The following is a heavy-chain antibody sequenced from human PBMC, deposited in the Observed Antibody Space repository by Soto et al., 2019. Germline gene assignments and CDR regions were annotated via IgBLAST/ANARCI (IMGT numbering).Heavy chain of an antibody. CDR2: ISGSGGST. V-gene: IGHV3-23*01. CDR3: AIHPFYYGSGSYEYYFDY. CDR1: GFTLFSYS. Sequence: AGGAPRLSFAAPGFTLFSYSLSWGPPAPGEGVEWVSAISGSGGSTYYADSVKGRFTISRDNSKNTLYLQMNSLRAEDTAVYYCAIHPFYYGSGSYEYYFDYWGQGTLVTVSS. D-gene: IGHD3-10*01. J-gene: IGHJ4*02.